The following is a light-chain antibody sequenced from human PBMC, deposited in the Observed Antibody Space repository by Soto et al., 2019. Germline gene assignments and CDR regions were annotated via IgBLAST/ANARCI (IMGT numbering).Light chain of an antibody. CDR1: SSDVGGYNY. Sequence: QSVLTQPASVSGSTGQSITIYCTGTSSDVGGYNYVSWYQQNPGKAPKLIIYEVSNRPSGVSNRFSGSKSGNTAYLTISGLQAEDEADYYCSSYTSSSTPYVFGTGTKLTVL. CDR2: EVS. CDR3: SSYTSSSTPYV. J-gene: IGLJ1*01. V-gene: IGLV2-14*01.